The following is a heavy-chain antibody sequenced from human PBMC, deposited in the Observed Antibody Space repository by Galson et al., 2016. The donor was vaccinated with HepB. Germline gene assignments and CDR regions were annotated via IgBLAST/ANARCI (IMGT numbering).Heavy chain of an antibody. CDR1: GFTFSSYA. Sequence: SLRLSCAASGFTFSSYAMSWVRQGPGKGLEWVSAIDQSGGDTYYADSVRGRFTISRDNSKNTLYVQLNSLRAEDTAIYYCAKDRWAGNRNDAFDVWGQGTLVTVSS. CDR3: AKDRWAGNRNDAFDV. J-gene: IGHJ3*01. CDR2: IDQSGGDT. D-gene: IGHD2/OR15-2a*01. V-gene: IGHV3-23*01.